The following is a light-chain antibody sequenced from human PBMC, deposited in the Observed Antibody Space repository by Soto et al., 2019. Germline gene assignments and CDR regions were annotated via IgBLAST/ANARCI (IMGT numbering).Light chain of an antibody. Sequence: QSVLTQPPSASGTPGQRVTISCSGSSSNIGSNTVNWYQQLPGTAPKLLIYNNNQRPSAGAARFSGSNTGTSASLAISGLQSEDEAAYYCAAWDDSLNVYVFGTGTKLTVL. CDR1: SSNIGSNT. CDR2: NNN. V-gene: IGLV1-44*01. J-gene: IGLJ1*01. CDR3: AAWDDSLNVYV.